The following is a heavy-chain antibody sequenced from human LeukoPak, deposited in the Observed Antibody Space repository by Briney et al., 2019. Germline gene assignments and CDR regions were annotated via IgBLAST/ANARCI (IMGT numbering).Heavy chain of an antibody. CDR2: INPSGGST. Sequence: ASVKVSCKASGYTFTSYYMHWVRQAPGQGLEWMGIINPSGGSTSYAQKFQGRVTMTRDTSTSTVYIELSSLRSADTDLYYCARHLRYYDSSGYGGTDAFDIWGQGTMVTVSS. CDR1: GYTFTSYY. J-gene: IGHJ3*02. V-gene: IGHV1-46*01. CDR3: ARHLRYYDSSGYGGTDAFDI. D-gene: IGHD3-22*01.